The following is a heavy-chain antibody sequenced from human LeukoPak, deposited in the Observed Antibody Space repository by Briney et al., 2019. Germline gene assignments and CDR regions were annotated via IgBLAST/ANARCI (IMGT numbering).Heavy chain of an antibody. CDR3: ARDFPWKLALDYYYGMDV. CDR1: GFTFSSYS. V-gene: IGHV3-21*01. CDR2: ISSSSSYI. D-gene: IGHD1-26*01. J-gene: IGHJ6*02. Sequence: PGGSLRLSCAASGFTFSSYSMNWVRQAPGKGLEWVSSISSSSSYIYYADSVKGRFTISRDNAKNSLYLQMNSLRAEDTAVYYCARDFPWKLALDYYYGMDVWGQGTTVTVSS.